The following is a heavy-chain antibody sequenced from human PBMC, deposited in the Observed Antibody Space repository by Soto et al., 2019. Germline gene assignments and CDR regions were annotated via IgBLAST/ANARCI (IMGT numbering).Heavy chain of an antibody. CDR1: GYTFTSYA. CDR2: INAGNGNT. V-gene: IGHV1-3*01. D-gene: IGHD3-3*01. CDR3: ARDTIFGVVIIRGAPQKPGAFDI. J-gene: IGHJ3*02. Sequence: ASVKVSCKASGYTFTSYAMHWVRQAPGQRLEWMGWINAGNGNTKYSQKFQGRVTITRDTSASTAYMELSSLRSEDTAVYYCARDTIFGVVIIRGAPQKPGAFDIWGQGTMVTVSS.